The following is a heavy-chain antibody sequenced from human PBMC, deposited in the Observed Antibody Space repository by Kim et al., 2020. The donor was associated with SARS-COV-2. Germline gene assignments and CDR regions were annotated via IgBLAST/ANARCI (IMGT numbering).Heavy chain of an antibody. D-gene: IGHD6-25*01. CDR3: ARHTPSARPAYFDY. J-gene: IGHJ4*02. CDR1: GGSISSYY. Sequence: SETLSLTCTVSGGSISSYYWSWIRQPPGKGLEWIGYIYYSGSTNYNPSLKSRVTISVDTSKNQFSLKLSSVTAADTAVYYCARHTPSARPAYFDYWGQGTLVTVSS. CDR2: IYYSGST. V-gene: IGHV4-59*08.